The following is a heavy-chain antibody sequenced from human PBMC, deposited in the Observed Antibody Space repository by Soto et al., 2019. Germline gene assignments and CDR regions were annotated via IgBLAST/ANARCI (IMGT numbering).Heavy chain of an antibody. J-gene: IGHJ5*02. Sequence: QVQLVQSGVEVRKPGASVKVSCKASGYTFSNFGISWMRQAPGQGPEWLGWISGYDGHTNYAQKFQGRVTMTTDTSTSTAYMELRSLNAGVSDVYSCARDSGYHAAWGQGTLITVSS. D-gene: IGHD5-12*01. CDR1: GYTFSNFG. CDR3: ARDSGYHAA. V-gene: IGHV1-18*01. CDR2: ISGYDGHT.